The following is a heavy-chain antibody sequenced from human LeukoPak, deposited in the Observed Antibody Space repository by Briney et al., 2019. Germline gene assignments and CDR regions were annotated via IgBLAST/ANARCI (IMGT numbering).Heavy chain of an antibody. D-gene: IGHD6-19*01. CDR3: ARPVAGTEAFDI. V-gene: IGHV1-69*05. CDR2: IIPIFGTA. CDR1: GGTFSSYT. Sequence: SSVKVSCKASGGTFSSYTISWVRQAPGQGLEWMGRIIPIFGTANYAQKFQGRVTITTDESTSTAYMELSSLRSEDTAVYYCARPVAGTEAFDIWGQGTMVTVSS. J-gene: IGHJ3*02.